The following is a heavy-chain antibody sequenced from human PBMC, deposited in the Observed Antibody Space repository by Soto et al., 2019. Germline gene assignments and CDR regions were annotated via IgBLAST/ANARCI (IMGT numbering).Heavy chain of an antibody. CDR1: GDSVSSNSAA. V-gene: IGHV6-1*01. CDR2: TYYRSKWYN. J-gene: IGHJ5*02. Sequence: SQTLSLTCAISGDSVSSNSAAWNWIRQSPSRGLEWLGRTYYRSKWYNDYAVSVKSRITINPDTSKNQFSLQLNSVTPEDTAVYYCARLLWFGELLSESWFDPWGQGTLVTVSS. CDR3: ARLLWFGELLSESWFDP. D-gene: IGHD3-10*01.